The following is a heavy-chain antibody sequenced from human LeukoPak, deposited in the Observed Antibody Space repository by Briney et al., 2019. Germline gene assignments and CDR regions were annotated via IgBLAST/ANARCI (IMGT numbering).Heavy chain of an antibody. D-gene: IGHD3-10*01. CDR3: ARQGLLARMVRGVYFDY. J-gene: IGHJ4*02. CDR1: GFTFSSYA. CDR2: IYSGGST. Sequence: GGSLRLSCAASGFTFSSYAMSWVRQAPGKGLEWVSVIYSGGSTYYADSVKGRFTITRDNSKNTLYLQMNSLRAEDTAVYYCARQGLLARMVRGVYFDYWGQGTLVTVSS. V-gene: IGHV3-66*02.